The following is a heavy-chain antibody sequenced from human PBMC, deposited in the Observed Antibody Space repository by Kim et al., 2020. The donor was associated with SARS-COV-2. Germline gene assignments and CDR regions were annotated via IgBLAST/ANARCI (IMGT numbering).Heavy chain of an antibody. D-gene: IGHD2-2*01. CDR2: IYYSGST. CDR1: GGSVSSGSYY. CDR3: ARDRVVVPAAMRGSYYYYGMDV. V-gene: IGHV4-61*01. Sequence: SETLSLTCTVSGGSVSSGSYYWSWIRQPPGKGLEWIGYIYYSGSTNYNPSLKSRVTISVDTSKNQFSLKLSSVTAADTAVYYCARDRVVVPAAMRGSYYYYGMDVWGQGTTVTVSS. J-gene: IGHJ6*02.